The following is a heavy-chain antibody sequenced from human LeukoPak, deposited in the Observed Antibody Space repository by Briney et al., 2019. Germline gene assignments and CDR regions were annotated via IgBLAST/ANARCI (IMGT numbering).Heavy chain of an antibody. J-gene: IGHJ5*02. V-gene: IGHV1-3*01. CDR2: INAGNGDP. CDR1: GYIFTHYP. D-gene: IGHD2-2*01. CDR3: ARDPRDCTTTSCYRETWWFDP. Sequence: ASVKVSCKASGYIFTHYPIHWVRQAPGQSLEWMGWINAGNGDPKYSQRFQDRVTISRDTSASTVYMELSSLRSDDTAIYYCARDPRDCTTTSCYRETWWFDPWGQGTLVTVSS.